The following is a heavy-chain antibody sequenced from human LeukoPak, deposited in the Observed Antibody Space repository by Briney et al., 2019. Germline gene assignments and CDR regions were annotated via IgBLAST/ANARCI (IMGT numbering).Heavy chain of an antibody. Sequence: SETLSLTCTVYGGSIKNYYWTWIRQPPGKGLEWIGYIHDSGSTNYNPSLKSRVTISVDTSNNLFSLKLSSVTAADTAVYYCARDYAEGWELRRSYFDYWGQGALVTVSS. J-gene: IGHJ4*02. V-gene: IGHV4-59*01. CDR3: ARDYAEGWELRRSYFDY. D-gene: IGHD1-26*01. CDR1: GGSIKNYY. CDR2: IHDSGST.